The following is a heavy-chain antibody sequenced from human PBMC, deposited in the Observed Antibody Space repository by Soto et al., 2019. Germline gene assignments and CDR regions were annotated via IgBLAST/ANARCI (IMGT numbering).Heavy chain of an antibody. CDR2: ISYDGSNK. J-gene: IGHJ3*02. D-gene: IGHD6-6*01. Sequence: GVSLRLSCAASGFTFSSYGMHWVRQAPGKGLEWVAVISYDGSNKYYADSVKGRFTISRDNSKNTLYLQMNSLRAEDTAVYYCAKSLGSSDAFDIWGQGTMVTVSS. CDR1: GFTFSSYG. V-gene: IGHV3-30*18. CDR3: AKSLGSSDAFDI.